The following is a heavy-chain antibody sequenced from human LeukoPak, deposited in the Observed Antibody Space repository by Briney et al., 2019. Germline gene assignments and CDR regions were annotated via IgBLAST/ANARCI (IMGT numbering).Heavy chain of an antibody. CDR1: GFTFSSYG. D-gene: IGHD1-7*01. Sequence: GGSLRLSCAASGFTFSSYGMHWVRQAPGKGLEWVAVIWYDGSNKYYADSVKGRFTISRDNSKNTLYLQMNSLRAEDTAVYYCARGQLELTNYEPSYYYYGMDVWGQGTTVTVSS. CDR2: IWYDGSNK. CDR3: ARGQLELTNYEPSYYYYGMDV. V-gene: IGHV3-33*01. J-gene: IGHJ6*02.